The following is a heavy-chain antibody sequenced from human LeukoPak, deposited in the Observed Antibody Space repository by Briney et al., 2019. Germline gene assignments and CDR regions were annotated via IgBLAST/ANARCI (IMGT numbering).Heavy chain of an antibody. Sequence: RAGGSLRLSCAASGFTFSSYGMHWVRQAPGKGLEWVAVIWYDGSNKHYADSVKGRFTISRDNSKNTLYLQMNSLRAEDTAVYYCARDLGTSLRGYFDYWGQGTLVTVSS. J-gene: IGHJ4*02. CDR2: IWYDGSNK. V-gene: IGHV3-33*01. D-gene: IGHD1-1*01. CDR3: ARDLGTSLRGYFDY. CDR1: GFTFSSYG.